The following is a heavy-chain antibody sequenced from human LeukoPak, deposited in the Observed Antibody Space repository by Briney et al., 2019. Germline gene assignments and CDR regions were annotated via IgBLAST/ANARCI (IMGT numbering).Heavy chain of an antibody. D-gene: IGHD3-3*01. Sequence: GRSLRLSCAASGFTFSSYGMHWVRQAPGKGLEWVAVISYDGSNKYYADSVKGRFTISRDNSKNTLYLQMNSLRAEDTAVYYCARGEWFFDYWGQGTLVTVSS. CDR1: GFTFSSYG. V-gene: IGHV3-30*03. CDR2: ISYDGSNK. J-gene: IGHJ4*02. CDR3: ARGEWFFDY.